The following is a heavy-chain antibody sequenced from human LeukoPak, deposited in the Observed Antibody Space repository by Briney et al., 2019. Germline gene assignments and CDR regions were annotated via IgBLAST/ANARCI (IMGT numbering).Heavy chain of an antibody. CDR1: VGTFSSYA. Sequence: ASVKVSCKASVGTFSSYAISWVRPAPGQGLEWMGRIIPIFGTANYSQKIQGRVTITADKSTSTAYMELSSLRSEDTAVYYCASPSGGWLVEDYWGQGTLVTVSS. D-gene: IGHD6-19*01. J-gene: IGHJ4*02. V-gene: IGHV1-69*06. CDR3: ASPSGGWLVEDY. CDR2: IIPIFGTA.